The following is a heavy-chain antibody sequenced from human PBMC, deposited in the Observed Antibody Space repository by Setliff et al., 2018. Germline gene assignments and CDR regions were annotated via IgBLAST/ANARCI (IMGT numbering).Heavy chain of an antibody. CDR2: INPNSGGT. CDR1: GYTFTTYY. J-gene: IGHJ4*02. D-gene: IGHD1-26*01. CDR3: ARVSRTIVAARGFDY. V-gene: IGHV1-2*04. Sequence: ASVKVSCKASGYTFTTYYMHWVRQAPGQGLEWMGWINPNSGGTNYAQKFQGWVTMTRDTSISTAYMELSSLRSEDTAVYYCARVSRTIVAARGFDYWGQGTLVTVSS.